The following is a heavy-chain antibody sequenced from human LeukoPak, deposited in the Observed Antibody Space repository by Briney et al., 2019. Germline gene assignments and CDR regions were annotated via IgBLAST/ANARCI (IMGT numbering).Heavy chain of an antibody. V-gene: IGHV3-23*01. D-gene: IGHD3-22*01. Sequence: GGSLRLSCAASGFAFSTYAMTWVRQAPGKGLEWVSGISGSDGSSFYADSVKGRFTISRDNSKNTLYLQMNSLRAEDTAVYYCAKVLSKGGGYYLTEYWGQGTLVTVSS. J-gene: IGHJ4*02. CDR1: GFAFSTYA. CDR3: AKVLSKGGGYYLTEY. CDR2: ISGSDGSS.